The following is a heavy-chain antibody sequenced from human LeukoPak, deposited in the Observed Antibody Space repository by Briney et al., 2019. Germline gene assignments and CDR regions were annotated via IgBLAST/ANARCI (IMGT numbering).Heavy chain of an antibody. Sequence: GGSLRLSCAASGFTFSNAWITWVRQAPGKGLEWVGHIKSKTDGGTTDYAAPVKGRFTISRDDSKNTLYLQMNSLKTDDTAVYYCTTFLVRGVIEFDYWGQGTLVTVSS. CDR1: GFTFSNAW. V-gene: IGHV3-15*01. CDR3: TTFLVRGVIEFDY. CDR2: IKSKTDGGTT. D-gene: IGHD3-10*01. J-gene: IGHJ4*02.